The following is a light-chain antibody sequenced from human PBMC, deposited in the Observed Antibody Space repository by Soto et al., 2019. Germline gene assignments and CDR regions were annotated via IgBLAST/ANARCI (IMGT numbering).Light chain of an antibody. CDR2: EVS. V-gene: IGLV2-14*02. J-gene: IGLJ1*01. CDR3: SSYTGSSTYV. CDR1: SSDVGSYNL. Sequence: QSVLTQPASVSGSPGQSITISCTGTSSDVGSYNLVSWYQQHPGKAPKLMIYEVSNRPSGVSNRFSGSKSGNTASLTISGLQAEDEADYFCSSYTGSSTYVFGTGTKVT.